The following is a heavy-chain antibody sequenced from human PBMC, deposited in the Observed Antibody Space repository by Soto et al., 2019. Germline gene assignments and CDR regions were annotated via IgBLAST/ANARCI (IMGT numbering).Heavy chain of an antibody. Sequence: SETLSLTCTVSGGSISSSSYYWGWIRQPPGKGLEWIGSIYYSGSTYYNPSLKSRVTISVDTSKNQFSLKLSSVTAADTAVYYGARQTLTGNGNYNYWGRGPRGAASS. CDR3: ARQTLTGNGNYNY. D-gene: IGHD1-7*01. V-gene: IGHV4-39*01. CDR1: GGSISSSSYY. CDR2: IYYSGST. J-gene: IGHJ4*02.